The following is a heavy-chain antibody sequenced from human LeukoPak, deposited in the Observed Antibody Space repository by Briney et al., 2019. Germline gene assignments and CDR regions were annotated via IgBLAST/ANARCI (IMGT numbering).Heavy chain of an antibody. CDR3: ARVRGTWNDDGFDY. CDR1: GYTFTSHF. V-gene: IGHV1-46*01. D-gene: IGHD1-1*01. CDR2: INPRGGST. Sequence: ASVKVSCKASGYTFTSHFMHWVRQAPGQGLEWMGIINPRGGSTSYTQKFQGRVTMTRDTSTSTVYMELSCLRSEDTAVYYCARVRGTWNDDGFDYWGQGTLVTVSS. J-gene: IGHJ4*02.